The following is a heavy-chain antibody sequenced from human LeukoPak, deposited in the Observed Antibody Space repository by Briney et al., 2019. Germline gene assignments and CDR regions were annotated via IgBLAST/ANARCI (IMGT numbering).Heavy chain of an antibody. CDR1: GYTFTSYG. CDR2: ISAYNGNT. J-gene: IGHJ4*02. Sequence: ASVKLSCTASGYTFTSYGISWVRQAPGQGLEWMGWISAYNGNTNYAQKLQGRVTMTTDTSTSTAYMELRSLRSDDTAVYSCARDLEGDSGGYLGDYWGQGTLVTVSS. CDR3: ARDLEGDSGGYLGDY. D-gene: IGHD4-17*01. V-gene: IGHV1-18*01.